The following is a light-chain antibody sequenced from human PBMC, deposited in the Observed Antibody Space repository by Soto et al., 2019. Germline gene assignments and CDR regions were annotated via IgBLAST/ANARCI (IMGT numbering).Light chain of an antibody. CDR3: QHFYSYPLT. Sequence: AIQLTQSPSSLSASVGERVAITCRASQAIGSALAWYQQKPGTPPNLLIYDASNLQSGLPSRFSGSGSGTDFTLTIRSLQPEDFATYYCQHFYSYPLTFGPETTVVIK. V-gene: IGKV1-13*02. CDR1: QAIGSA. J-gene: IGKJ3*01. CDR2: DAS.